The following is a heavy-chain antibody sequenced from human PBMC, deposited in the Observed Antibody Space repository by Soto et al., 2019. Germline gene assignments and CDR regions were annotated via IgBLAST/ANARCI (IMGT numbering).Heavy chain of an antibody. CDR1: GFTFSDRY. Sequence: GGSLRLSCAASGFTFSDRYMDWVRQAPGKGLEWVGRTKNKANSYTTEYAASVKGRFTISRDYSRDSVYLQMNSLKTDDTAVYYCTIEGAYPGPDFDYWGQGTLVTVSS. D-gene: IGHD3-16*01. CDR3: TIEGAYPGPDFDY. J-gene: IGHJ4*02. V-gene: IGHV3-72*01. CDR2: TKNKANSYTT.